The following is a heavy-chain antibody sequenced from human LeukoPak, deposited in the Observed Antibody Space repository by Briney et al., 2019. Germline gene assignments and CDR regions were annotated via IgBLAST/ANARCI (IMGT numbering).Heavy chain of an antibody. Sequence: GGSLRLSCAASGFTFSSYAMSWVRQAPGKGLEWVSAISGSDGSTYYADSVKGRFTISRDNSKNTLYLQMNSLRAEDTALYYCAEWNSVYWYFDLWGRGTLVTVSS. CDR3: AEWNSVYWYFDL. CDR1: GFTFSSYA. V-gene: IGHV3-23*01. J-gene: IGHJ2*01. D-gene: IGHD1-1*01. CDR2: ISGSDGST.